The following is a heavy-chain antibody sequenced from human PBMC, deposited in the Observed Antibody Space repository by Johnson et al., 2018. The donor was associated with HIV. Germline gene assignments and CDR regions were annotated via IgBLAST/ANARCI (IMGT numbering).Heavy chain of an antibody. CDR1: GFTFSSYW. V-gene: IGHV3-74*02. D-gene: IGHD1-1*01. CDR3: ARSGPNWAFDF. CDR2: ISSDGSST. J-gene: IGHJ3*01. Sequence: EVQLVESGGGLVQPGGSLILSCAASGFTFSSYWMHWVRQTPGKGLVWVSRISSDGSSTYYADSVKGRFTISRDNARNTMFLQMNSLRAEDVAVYYCARSGPNWAFDFWGQGTMVTVSS.